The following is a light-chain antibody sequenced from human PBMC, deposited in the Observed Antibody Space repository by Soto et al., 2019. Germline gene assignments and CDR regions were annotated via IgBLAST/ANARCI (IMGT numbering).Light chain of an antibody. V-gene: IGLV2-14*01. CDR1: SSDVGGYNY. CDR2: DVS. CDR3: TTYTSRSSPLV. Sequence: QSVLTQPASVSGSPGQSITISCTGTSSDVGGYNYVSWYQQHPGKAPRLMIYDVSNRPSGVSNRFSGSKSGTTASLTISGLQAEDEADYYCTTYTSRSSPLVFGRGTKATV. J-gene: IGLJ1*01.